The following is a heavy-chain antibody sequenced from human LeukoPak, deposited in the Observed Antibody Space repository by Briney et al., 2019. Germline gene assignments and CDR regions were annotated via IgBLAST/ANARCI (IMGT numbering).Heavy chain of an antibody. CDR3: AKRGTYSSSGDY. V-gene: IGHV3-21*04. CDR2: ISSSSSYI. D-gene: IGHD6-13*01. Sequence: PGGSLRLSCAASGFTFSSYSMNWVRQAPGKGLEWVSSISSSSSYIYYADSVKGRFTISRDNSKNTLYLQMNSLRAEDTAVYYCAKRGTYSSSGDYWGQGTLVTVSS. J-gene: IGHJ4*02. CDR1: GFTFSSYS.